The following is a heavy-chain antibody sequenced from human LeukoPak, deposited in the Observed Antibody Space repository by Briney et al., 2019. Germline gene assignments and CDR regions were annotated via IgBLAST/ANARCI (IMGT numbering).Heavy chain of an antibody. CDR2: FSSSSSTI. CDR1: GFTFSIYS. CDR3: ARATLDDTRLRGY. V-gene: IGHV3-48*02. J-gene: IGHJ4*02. Sequence: GGPLRLSCGASGFTFSIYSMNWVRQAPGKGREWFSYFSSSSSTIYYADSGKGRFTISRDNAKNSLYLQMNSLRDEDTAVYYCARATLDDTRLRGYWGQGTLVTVSS.